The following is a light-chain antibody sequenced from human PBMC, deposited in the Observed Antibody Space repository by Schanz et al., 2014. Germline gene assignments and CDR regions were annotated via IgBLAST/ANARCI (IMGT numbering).Light chain of an antibody. J-gene: IGLJ1*01. CDR3: SSYARSSTLV. CDR1: SSYVGGYNY. Sequence: QSALTQPRSVSGSPGQSVTISCTGTSSYVGGYNYVSWYQHHPGKAPKLIISDVSDRPSGVSNRFSGSKSGNTASLTISGLQAEDEADYYCSSYARSSTLVFGTGTKLTVL. CDR2: DVS. V-gene: IGLV2-14*03.